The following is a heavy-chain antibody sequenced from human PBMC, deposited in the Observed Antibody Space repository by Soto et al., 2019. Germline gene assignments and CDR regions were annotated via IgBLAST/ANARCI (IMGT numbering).Heavy chain of an antibody. CDR3: ARAGSRAGRPDY. V-gene: IGHV4-59*12. CDR1: GASISSYY. CDR2: IYLGGSI. Sequence: SETLSLTCSVSGASISSYYYTWIRQTPGKGLEWIGYIYLGGSINYNPSFKSRVIISVDTSKNQFSLKLSSVTAADTAVYYCARAGSRAGRPDYWGQGTLVTVSS. J-gene: IGHJ4*02. D-gene: IGHD6-19*01.